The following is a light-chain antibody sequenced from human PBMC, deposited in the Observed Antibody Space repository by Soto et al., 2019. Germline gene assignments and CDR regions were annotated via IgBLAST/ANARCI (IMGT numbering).Light chain of an antibody. Sequence: DIQITQSPSSLSASVGDRVTITCQASQDISNYLNWYQQKPGKAPKLLIYDASNLEAGVPSRFRGSGSGTEFTLTISSLQPDDFATYFCQQYSDYSRTFGQGTKVDIK. V-gene: IGKV1-33*01. CDR2: DAS. CDR3: QQYSDYSRT. J-gene: IGKJ1*01. CDR1: QDISNY.